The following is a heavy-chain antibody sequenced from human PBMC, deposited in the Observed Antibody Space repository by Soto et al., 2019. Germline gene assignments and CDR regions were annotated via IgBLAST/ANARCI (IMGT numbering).Heavy chain of an antibody. CDR1: GGSISSGGYY. CDR3: ARYVSIAARPFERNYYYSGMDV. D-gene: IGHD6-6*01. J-gene: IGHJ6*02. Sequence: SETLSLTCTVSGGSISSGGYYWSWIRQHPGKGLEWIGYIYYSGSTYYNPSLKSRVTISVDTSKNQFSLKLSSVTAADTAVYYCARYVSIAARPFERNYYYSGMDVWGQGTTVTVSS. V-gene: IGHV4-31*03. CDR2: IYYSGST.